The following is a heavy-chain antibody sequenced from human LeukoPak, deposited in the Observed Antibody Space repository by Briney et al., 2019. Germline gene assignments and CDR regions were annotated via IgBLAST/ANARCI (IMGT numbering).Heavy chain of an antibody. Sequence: QPGGSLRLSCAASGFTFSSYGMHWVRQAPGKGLEWVAVISYDGSNKYYADSVKGRLTISRDNSKNTLYLQMNSLRAEDTAVYYCAKDHYGDYVLDYWGQGTLVTVSS. CDR2: ISYDGSNK. J-gene: IGHJ4*02. CDR1: GFTFSSYG. CDR3: AKDHYGDYVLDY. V-gene: IGHV3-30*18. D-gene: IGHD4-17*01.